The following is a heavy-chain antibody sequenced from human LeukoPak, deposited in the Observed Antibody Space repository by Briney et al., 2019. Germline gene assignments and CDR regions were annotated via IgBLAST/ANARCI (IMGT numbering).Heavy chain of an antibody. J-gene: IGHJ3*02. CDR3: ARDYAFDI. CDR2: IYYSGNT. V-gene: IGHV4-59*01. CDR1: GDSISSYY. Sequence: SETLSPTCTVSGDSISSYYWSWIRQPPGKGLEWIGCIYYSGNTNYNPSLKSRVTISMDTSKNQFSLKLSSVTAADTAVYYCARDYAFDIWGQGTMVTVSS.